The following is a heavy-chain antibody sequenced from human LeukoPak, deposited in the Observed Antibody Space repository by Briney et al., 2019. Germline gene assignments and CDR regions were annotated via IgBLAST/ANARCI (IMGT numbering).Heavy chain of an antibody. V-gene: IGHV4-4*02. J-gene: IGHJ4*02. D-gene: IGHD4-17*01. Sequence: KASETLSLTCAVSGGSISSSNWWSWVRQPPGKGLEWIGEIYHSGSTNYNPSLKSRVTISVDKSKNQFSLKLSSVTAADTAVYYCASLGGDYEGAFDYWGQGTLVTVSS. CDR2: IYHSGST. CDR3: ASLGGDYEGAFDY. CDR1: GGSISSSNW.